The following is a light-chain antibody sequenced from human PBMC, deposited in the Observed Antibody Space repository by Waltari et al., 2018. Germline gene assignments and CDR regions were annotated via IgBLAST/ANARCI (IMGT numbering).Light chain of an antibody. V-gene: IGLV1-47*01. CDR2: KNN. Sequence: QSVLTQPPSASGTPGQRVTISCSGSSSNIGSNYVCWHQPLPGTAPKLPIYKNNQRPSGVPDRFSGSKSGTSASLAISGLRSEDEADYYCTTWDDSLSAVVFGGGTKLTVL. CDR3: TTWDDSLSAVV. J-gene: IGLJ2*01. CDR1: SSNIGSNY.